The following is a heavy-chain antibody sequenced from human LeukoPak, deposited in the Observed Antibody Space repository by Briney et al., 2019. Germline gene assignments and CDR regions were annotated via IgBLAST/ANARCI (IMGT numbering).Heavy chain of an antibody. V-gene: IGHV3-7*01. J-gene: IGHJ6*02. CDR1: GFTFSSYW. CDR3: AREGDDSSSWSPMDV. CDR2: IKQDGSEK. D-gene: IGHD6-13*01. Sequence: GGSLRLSCAASGFTFSSYWMSWVRQAPGKGLEWVANIKQDGSEKYYVDSVKGRFTISRDNAKNSLYLQMNSLRAEDTAVYYCAREGDDSSSWSPMDVWGQGTTVTVSS.